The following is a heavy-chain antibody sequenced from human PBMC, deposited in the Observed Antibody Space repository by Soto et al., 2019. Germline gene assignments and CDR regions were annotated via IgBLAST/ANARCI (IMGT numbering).Heavy chain of an antibody. Sequence: PSDTLSLTCTVSGGSISSGGYYLSWIRQHPGKGLEWIGYIYYSGSTYYNPSLKSRVTISVDTSKNQFSLKLSSVTAADTAVYYCAREVVVAANGRWFDPWGQGTLVTVSS. V-gene: IGHV4-31*03. CDR2: IYYSGST. D-gene: IGHD2-15*01. CDR1: GGSISSGGYY. J-gene: IGHJ5*02. CDR3: AREVVVAANGRWFDP.